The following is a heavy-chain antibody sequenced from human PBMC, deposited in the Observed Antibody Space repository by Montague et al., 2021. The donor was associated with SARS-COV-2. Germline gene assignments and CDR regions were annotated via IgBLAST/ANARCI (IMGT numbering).Heavy chain of an antibody. CDR3: ARVGVGSTYYFDY. J-gene: IGHJ4*02. V-gene: IGHV3-48*03. CDR2: ISSSGTTI. CDR1: GFSFSSYE. Sequence: SLRLSCAASGFSFSSYEMTWVRQAPGKGLEWVSYISSSGTTIYYADSMKGRFTISRDNAKNSLHLQMNSLRAEDTAVYYCARVGVGSTYYFDYWGQGTLVTVSS. D-gene: IGHD1-26*01.